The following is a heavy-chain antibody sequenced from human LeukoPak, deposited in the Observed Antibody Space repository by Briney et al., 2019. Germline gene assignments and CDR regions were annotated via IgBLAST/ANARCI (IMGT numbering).Heavy chain of an antibody. CDR1: GFTFSSYA. D-gene: IGHD5-18*01. J-gene: IGHJ4*02. CDR3: AKDPQFGHHGYSYGLLMGY. Sequence: PGGSLRLSCAASGFTFSSYAMHWVRQAPGKGLEWVAVISYDGSNKYYADSVKGRFTISRDNSKNTLYLQMNSLRAEDTAVYYCAKDPQFGHHGYSYGLLMGYWGQGTLVTVSS. V-gene: IGHV3-30-3*01. CDR2: ISYDGSNK.